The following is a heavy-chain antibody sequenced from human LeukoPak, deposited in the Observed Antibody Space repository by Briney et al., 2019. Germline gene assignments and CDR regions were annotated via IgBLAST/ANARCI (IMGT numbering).Heavy chain of an antibody. CDR2: ISSSGVYI. Sequence: GGSLRLSCAASGFTFSSSAMSWVRQAPGKGLEWVSSISSSGVYIYYADSVKGRFTISRDNAKNSLYLQMNSLRADDTAVYYCARDRRLQLWSPAGFDYWGQGTLVTASS. CDR3: ARDRRLQLWSPAGFDY. CDR1: GFTFSSSA. D-gene: IGHD5-18*01. V-gene: IGHV3-21*01. J-gene: IGHJ4*02.